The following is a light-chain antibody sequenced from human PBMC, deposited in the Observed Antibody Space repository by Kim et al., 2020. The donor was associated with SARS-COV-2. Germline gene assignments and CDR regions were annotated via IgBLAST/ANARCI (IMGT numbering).Light chain of an antibody. Sequence: SYELTQPPSVSVAPGKTARITCGGNKIGSKSVHWYQQKPGQAPVLVIYYDSDRPSGIPERFSGSNSGNTATLTISRVEAGDEADYYCQVWDSSSDRWVFGGGTQLTVL. CDR3: QVWDSSSDRWV. J-gene: IGLJ3*02. V-gene: IGLV3-21*04. CDR1: KIGSKS. CDR2: YDS.